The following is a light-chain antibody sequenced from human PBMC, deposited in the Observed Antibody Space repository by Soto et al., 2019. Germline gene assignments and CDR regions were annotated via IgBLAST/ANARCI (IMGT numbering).Light chain of an antibody. CDR1: SSNIGAGYD. Sequence: QAVVTQPPSVSGAPGQRVTISCTGSSSNIGAGYDVHWYQQLPGTAPKLLINGNTNRHSGVPDRFSGSKSGTSASLAITGLQAEDEADYYCQSYDSSLSVVFGGGTKLNVL. CDR3: QSYDSSLSVV. J-gene: IGLJ2*01. V-gene: IGLV1-40*01. CDR2: GNT.